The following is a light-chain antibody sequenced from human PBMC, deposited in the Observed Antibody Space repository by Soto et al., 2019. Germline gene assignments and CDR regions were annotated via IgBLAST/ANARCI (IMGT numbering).Light chain of an antibody. CDR1: QSVLYSSNNKNY. CDR2: WAS. V-gene: IGKV4-1*01. CDR3: HQYYTTKT. J-gene: IGKJ1*01. Sequence: DIVMTQSPDSLAVSLGERATINCKSSQSVLYSSNNKNYLAWYQQKPGQPPNLLIYWASTRESGVPDRFSGSGSRTDFTLTISSLQAEDVAVYYCHQYYTTKTFGQGTKVEIK.